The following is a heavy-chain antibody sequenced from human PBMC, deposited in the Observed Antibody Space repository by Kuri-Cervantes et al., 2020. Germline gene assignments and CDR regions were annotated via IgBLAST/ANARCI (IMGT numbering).Heavy chain of an antibody. Sequence: GGSLRLSCAASGFTFDDFGMSWVRQAPGKGLEWVSGINWNGGSTGYADSVKGRFTISRDNAKNSLYLQMNSLRAEDAALYYCAKDILNGDSSGWYNSFSVGVDYWGQGTLVTVSS. CDR2: INWNGGST. J-gene: IGHJ4*02. V-gene: IGHV3-20*04. D-gene: IGHD6-19*01. CDR3: AKDILNGDSSGWYNSFSVGVDY. CDR1: GFTFDDFG.